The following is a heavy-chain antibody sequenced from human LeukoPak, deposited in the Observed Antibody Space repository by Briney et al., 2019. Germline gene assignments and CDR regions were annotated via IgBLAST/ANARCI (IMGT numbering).Heavy chain of an antibody. J-gene: IGHJ6*03. CDR1: GGSISNDD. CDR3: ARVIVDDV. Sequence: SETLSLTCTVSGGSISNDDLSWIRQPAGQGLEWIGRISSSGSTNYNPALKSRVPMSVDTSKNQFSLKLISVTAADTAVYYCARVIVDDVWGKGTTVTVSS. D-gene: IGHD2-15*01. CDR2: ISSSGST. V-gene: IGHV4-4*07.